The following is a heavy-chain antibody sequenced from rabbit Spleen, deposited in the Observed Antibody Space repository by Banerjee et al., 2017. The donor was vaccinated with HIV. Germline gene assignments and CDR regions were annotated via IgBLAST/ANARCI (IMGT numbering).Heavy chain of an antibody. CDR3: ARSIDASRYAQDSNL. CDR2: ISTSRGNT. V-gene: IGHV1S40*01. J-gene: IGHJ4*01. CDR1: GFTLSNYW. D-gene: IGHD4-2*01. Sequence: QSLEESGGDLVKPGASLTLTCTASGFTLSNYWMSWVRQAPGKGLEWIACISTSRGNTAYATWAKGRFSISKTSSTTVTLQMTSLTAADTATYFCARSIDASRYAQDSNLWGPGTLVTVS.